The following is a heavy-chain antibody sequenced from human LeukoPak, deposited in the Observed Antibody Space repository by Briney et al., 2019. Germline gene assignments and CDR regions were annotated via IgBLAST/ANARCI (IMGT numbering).Heavy chain of an antibody. CDR3: AKGMTTVTSSPGGY. Sequence: PGGSLRLSCAASGFTFSSYAMSWVRQAPGKGLVWVSAISVSGGSTYYAHSVKGRFTISRDNSKTTLYLQMNSLSAEDTAVYYCAKGMTTVTSSPGGYWGQETLVTVSS. CDR2: ISVSGGST. CDR1: GFTFSSYA. D-gene: IGHD4-17*01. V-gene: IGHV3-23*01. J-gene: IGHJ4*02.